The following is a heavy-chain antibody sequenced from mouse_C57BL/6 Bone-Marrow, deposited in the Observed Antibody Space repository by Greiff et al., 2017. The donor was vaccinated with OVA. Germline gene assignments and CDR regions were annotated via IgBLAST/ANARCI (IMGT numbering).Heavy chain of an antibody. CDR3: AKNGDSSGYPYYFDY. V-gene: IGHV2-5*01. CDR2: IWRGGST. J-gene: IGHJ2*01. CDR1: GFSLTSYG. D-gene: IGHD3-2*02. Sequence: QVQLKQSGPGLVQPSQSLSITCTVSGFSLTSYGVHWVRQSPGKGLEWLGVIWRGGSTDYNAAFMSRLSITKDNSKSQVFLKMNSLQADDTAIYYCAKNGDSSGYPYYFDYWGQGTTLTVSA.